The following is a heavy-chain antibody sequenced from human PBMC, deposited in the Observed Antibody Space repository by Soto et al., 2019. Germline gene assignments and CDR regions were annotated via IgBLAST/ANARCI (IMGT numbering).Heavy chain of an antibody. CDR2: INHSGST. V-gene: IGHV4-34*01. CDR1: TGSFSGYS. CDR3: ARGRRGYSSSWYDY. Sequence: SETLSLTCAVYTGSFSGYSWSWIRQPPGKGLEWIGEINHSGSTNYNPSLKSRVTISVDTSKNQFSLKLSSVTAADTAVYYCARGRRGYSSSWYDYWGQGTLVTVSS. J-gene: IGHJ4*02. D-gene: IGHD6-13*01.